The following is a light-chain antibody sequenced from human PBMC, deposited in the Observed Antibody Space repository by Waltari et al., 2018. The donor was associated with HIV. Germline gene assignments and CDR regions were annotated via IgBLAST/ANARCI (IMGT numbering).Light chain of an antibody. CDR1: SSAVGGYNL. CDR3: CAYAGSTTYVI. Sequence: QSALTQPASVSGSPGQSIPISCPGTSSAVGGYNLVSSYQQHPGKAPKLMIYEVSKRPSGVSNRFSGSKSGNTASLTISGLQAEDEADYYCCAYAGSTTYVIFGGGTKLTVL. CDR2: EVS. J-gene: IGLJ2*01. V-gene: IGLV2-23*02.